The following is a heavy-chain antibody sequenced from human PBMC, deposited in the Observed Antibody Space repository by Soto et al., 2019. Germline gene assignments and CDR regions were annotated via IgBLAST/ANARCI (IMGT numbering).Heavy chain of an antibody. CDR1: GYTFTSYG. V-gene: IGHV1-18*04. CDR2: ISAYNGNT. Sequence: GASVKVSCKASGYTFTSYGISWVRQAPGQGLEWMGWISAYNGNTNYAQKLQGRVTMTTDTSTSTAYMELRSLRSDDTAVYYCARERVDIVVVPAATRIYGMDVWGQGXTVTVYS. CDR3: ARERVDIVVVPAATRIYGMDV. J-gene: IGHJ6*02. D-gene: IGHD2-2*01.